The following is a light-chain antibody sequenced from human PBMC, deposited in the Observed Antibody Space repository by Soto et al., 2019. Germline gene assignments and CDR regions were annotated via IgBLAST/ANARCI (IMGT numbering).Light chain of an antibody. J-gene: IGLJ1*01. CDR1: SSSIGAGYD. Sequence: QSALTQPPSVSGAPGQRVTTSCTGSSSSIGAGYDVHWYQQLPGTAPKLLIYVNNNRPSGVPDRFSGFTSGTSASLAITGLRAEDEADYYCQSYDSSLSGYVFGTGTKVTVL. CDR2: VNN. CDR3: QSYDSSLSGYV. V-gene: IGLV1-40*01.